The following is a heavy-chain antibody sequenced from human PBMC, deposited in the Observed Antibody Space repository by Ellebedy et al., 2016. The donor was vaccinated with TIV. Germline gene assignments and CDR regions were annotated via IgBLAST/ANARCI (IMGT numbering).Heavy chain of an antibody. CDR2: INPNSGGT. J-gene: IGHJ6*02. Sequence: ASVKVSCKTAGYIFTDYAIHWVRQAPGQGLEWMGWINPNSGGTNYAQKFQGWVTMTSDTSISTAYMEVSSLRSDDTAVYYCAREGDIVVVPAAIHLYGMDVWGQGTTVTVSS. V-gene: IGHV1-2*04. D-gene: IGHD2-2*01. CDR1: GYIFTDYA. CDR3: AREGDIVVVPAAIHLYGMDV.